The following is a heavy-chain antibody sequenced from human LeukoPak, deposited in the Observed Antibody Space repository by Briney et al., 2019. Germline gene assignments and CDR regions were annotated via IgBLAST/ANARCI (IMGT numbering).Heavy chain of an antibody. CDR2: IYYSGST. D-gene: IGHD3-10*01. CDR1: GGSISSHYY. J-gene: IGHJ4*02. CDR3: ARQYGSGSAYTPVVDL. Sequence: SETLSLTCTVSGGSISSHYYWIWIRQPPGKGLEWIGSIYYSGSTYYNPSLKSRVTISVDTSKNQFSLKLSSLTAAETAVYYCARQYGSGSAYTPVVDLWGQGALVTVSS. V-gene: IGHV4-39*01.